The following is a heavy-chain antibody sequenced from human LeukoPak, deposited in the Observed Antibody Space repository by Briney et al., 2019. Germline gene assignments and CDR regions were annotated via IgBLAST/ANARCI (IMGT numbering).Heavy chain of an antibody. CDR1: GGSVSISYY. D-gene: IGHD4-17*01. Sequence: SETLSLTCTVSGGSVSISYYWGWIRQPPGKGLEWIGNIYYSGSTYYNPSLKSRVTISIDTSKNQFSLKLSSVTAADTAVYYCARIYGEVDYWGQGTLVTVSS. CDR2: IYYSGST. J-gene: IGHJ4*02. CDR3: ARIYGEVDY. V-gene: IGHV4-39*01.